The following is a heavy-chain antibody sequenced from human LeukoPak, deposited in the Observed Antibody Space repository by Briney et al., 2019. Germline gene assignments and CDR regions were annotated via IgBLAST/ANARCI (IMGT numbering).Heavy chain of an antibody. CDR3: ARGVGSSWYGD. D-gene: IGHD6-13*01. Sequence: PSETLSLTCTVSDSSISSYSGSWIRQPPEKLLEWIGYIYYSCSTNYNPSLKSRVTISADTSKNQFSLNLSSVTAADTAVYYCARGVGSSWYGDWGQGTLVTVSS. CDR2: IYYSCST. V-gene: IGHV4-59*01. CDR1: DSSISSYS. J-gene: IGHJ4*02.